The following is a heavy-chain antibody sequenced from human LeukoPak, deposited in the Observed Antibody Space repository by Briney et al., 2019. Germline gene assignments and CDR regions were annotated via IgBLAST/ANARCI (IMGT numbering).Heavy chain of an antibody. CDR3: ARSLIVASEDY. Sequence: WGSLRLSCAASGFRFDSFYMGWIRQVPGKGLDYIALISASGAVPYYAESVEGRFTISRDNAKNSVSLQMNSLSADDTAIYYCARSLIVASEDYWGQGTQVIVSS. CDR2: ISASGAVP. J-gene: IGHJ4*02. V-gene: IGHV3-11*04. D-gene: IGHD3-22*01. CDR1: GFRFDSFY.